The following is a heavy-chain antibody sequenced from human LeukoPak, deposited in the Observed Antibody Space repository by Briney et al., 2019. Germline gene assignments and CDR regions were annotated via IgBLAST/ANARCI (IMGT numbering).Heavy chain of an antibody. CDR2: ISDRGGTT. Sequence: GGSLRLSCVASGITLSNYGMSWVRQAPGKGLEWVARISDRGGTTNYADSVKGRFTISRDNPKNTLYLQMNSLRSEDTAVYFCAKRGVVIRAVLVVGFHKEAYYFDSWGQGALVTVSS. D-gene: IGHD2-15*01. V-gene: IGHV3-23*01. CDR3: AKRGVVIRAVLVVGFHKEAYYFDS. CDR1: GITLSNYG. J-gene: IGHJ4*02.